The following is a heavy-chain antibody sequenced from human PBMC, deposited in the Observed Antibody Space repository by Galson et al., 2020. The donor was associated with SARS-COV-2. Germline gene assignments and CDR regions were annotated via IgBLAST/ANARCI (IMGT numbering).Heavy chain of an antibody. CDR3: ARSPNYGDVQGLDA. CDR1: GGSISSGSYY. V-gene: IGHV4-61*02. Sequence: SETLSLTCSVSGGSISSGSYYWSWIRQPAGKGREWFGRIYTSGNTNDNPPLTSRVTITVDMSNKQFPLKLSSVTAADTAMYYCARSPNYGDVQGLDAWRQGALATVSA. CDR2: IYTSGNT. D-gene: IGHD4-17*01. J-gene: IGHJ5*02.